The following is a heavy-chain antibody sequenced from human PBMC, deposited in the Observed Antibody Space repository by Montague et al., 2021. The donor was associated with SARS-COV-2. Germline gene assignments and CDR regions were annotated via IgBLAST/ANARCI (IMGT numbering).Heavy chain of an antibody. J-gene: IGHJ4*02. V-gene: IGHV3-48*04. CDR2: ISMSETRT. Sequence: SLRLSCAAAGFTFSRYSMNWVRQAPGKGLEWISYISMSETRTQYADSVKGRFTISRDNARNSLYLQMRSLTGGDTAVYYCARMASEHTAMAPDYWGQGTLVTVSS. CDR3: ARMASEHTAMAPDY. D-gene: IGHD5-18*01. CDR1: GFTFSRYS.